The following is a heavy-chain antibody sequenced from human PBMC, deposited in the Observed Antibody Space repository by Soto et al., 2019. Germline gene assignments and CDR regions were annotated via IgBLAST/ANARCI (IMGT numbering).Heavy chain of an antibody. CDR1: GYSFTSYW. V-gene: IGHV5-10-1*01. CDR3: ARDTYYDFWSGYYTPGDY. J-gene: IGHJ4*02. CDR2: IDPSDSYT. Sequence: GESLKISFKGSGYSFTSYWISWVRQMPVKGLEWMGRIDPSDSYTNYSPSFQGHVTISADKSISTAYLQWSSLKASDTAMYYCARDTYYDFWSGYYTPGDYWGQGTLVTVCS. D-gene: IGHD3-3*01.